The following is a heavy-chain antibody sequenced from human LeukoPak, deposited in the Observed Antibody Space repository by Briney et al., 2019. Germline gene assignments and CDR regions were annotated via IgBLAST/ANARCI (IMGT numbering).Heavy chain of an antibody. CDR3: ARVVQDVTGADF. CDR1: GFTFSSYH. V-gene: IGHV3-48*01. J-gene: IGHJ4*02. D-gene: IGHD3-9*01. CDR2: IHSTSSTI. Sequence: PGGSLRLSCAASGFTFSSYHTNWVRQAPGKGLEWISYIHSTSSTIHYADSVKGRFTISRDNAKNSLYLQMNSLRAEDTAVYYCARVVQDVTGADFWGQGTLVTVSS.